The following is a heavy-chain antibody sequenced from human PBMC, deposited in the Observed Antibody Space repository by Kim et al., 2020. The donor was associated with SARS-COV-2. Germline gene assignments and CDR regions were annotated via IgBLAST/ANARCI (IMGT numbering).Heavy chain of an antibody. CDR3: ARDRGDYIWGSYRHNFDY. D-gene: IGHD3-16*02. V-gene: IGHV1-69*13. CDR1: GGTFSSYA. Sequence: SVKVSCKASGGTFSSYAISWVRQAPGQGLEWMGGIIPIFGTANYAQKFQGRVTITADESTSTAYMELSSLRSEDTAVYYCARDRGDYIWGSYRHNFDYWGQGTLVTVSS. CDR2: IIPIFGTA. J-gene: IGHJ4*02.